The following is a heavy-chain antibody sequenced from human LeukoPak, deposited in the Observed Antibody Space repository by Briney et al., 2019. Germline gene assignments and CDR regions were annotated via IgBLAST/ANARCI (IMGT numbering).Heavy chain of an antibody. CDR1: GFTFSSYA. D-gene: IGHD6-19*01. CDR2: ISSNGGST. CDR3: ARGSSGWPAYFDY. Sequence: PGGSLRLSCAASGFTFSSYAMHWVRQAPGKGLEYVSAISSNGGSTYYANSVKGRFTISRDNSKNTLYLQMGSLRAEDMAVYYCARGSSGWPAYFDYWGQGTLVTVSS. V-gene: IGHV3-64*01. J-gene: IGHJ4*02.